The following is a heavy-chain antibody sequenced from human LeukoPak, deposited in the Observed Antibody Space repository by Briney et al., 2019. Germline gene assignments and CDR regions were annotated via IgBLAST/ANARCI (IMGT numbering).Heavy chain of an antibody. CDR1: GRSIISLCYY. J-gene: IGHJ4*02. D-gene: IGHD5-18*01. CDR3: ARRRHSHCYDY. CDR2: IYYSGST. V-gene: IGHV4-39*01. Sequence: PSETLSPTCTVSGRSIISLCYYWGSIRQPPGKGLEWIGSIYYSGSTYYNPSLKSRVTISVDTSKNQFSLKLSSVTAADTAVYYCARRRHSHCYDYWGQGTLVTVSS.